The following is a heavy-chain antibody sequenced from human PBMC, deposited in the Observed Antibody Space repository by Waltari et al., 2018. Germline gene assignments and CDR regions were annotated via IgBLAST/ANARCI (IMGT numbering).Heavy chain of an antibody. J-gene: IGHJ5*02. V-gene: IGHV4-38-2*02. CDR1: GYSISSGYY. D-gene: IGHD3-16*02. Sequence: QVQLQESGPGLVKPSETLSLTCAVSGYSISSGYYWGWIRQPPGQGLEWIGSIYHSGSTYYNPSLKSRVTISVDTSKNQFSLKLSSVTAADTAVYYCARERDYDYIWGSYRKGWFDPWGQGTLVTVSS. CDR2: IYHSGST. CDR3: ARERDYDYIWGSYRKGWFDP.